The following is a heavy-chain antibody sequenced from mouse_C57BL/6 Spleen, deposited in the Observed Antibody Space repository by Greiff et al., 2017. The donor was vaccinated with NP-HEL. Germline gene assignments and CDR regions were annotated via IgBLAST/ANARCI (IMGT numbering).Heavy chain of an antibody. Sequence: QVQLQQPGAELVKPGASVKMSCKASGYTFTSYWITWVKQRPGQGLEWIGDIYPGSGSTNYNEKFKSKATLTVDTSSSTAYIQLSSLTSEDSAVYYCARGGLFDSRGYWGQGTTLTVSS. V-gene: IGHV1-55*01. D-gene: IGHD1-1*01. CDR1: GYTFTSYW. CDR2: IYPGSGST. J-gene: IGHJ2*01. CDR3: ARGGLFDSRGY.